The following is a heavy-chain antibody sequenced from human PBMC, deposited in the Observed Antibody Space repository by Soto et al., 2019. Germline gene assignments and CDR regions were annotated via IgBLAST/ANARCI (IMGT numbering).Heavy chain of an antibody. CDR2: IIPIFGTA. CDR3: ARGGDAGAYYYYGMDV. CDR1: GGTFSSYA. V-gene: IGHV1-69*13. Sequence: SVKVSCKASGGTFSSYAISWVRQAPGQGLEWMGGIIPIFGTANYAQKFQGRVTITADESTSTAYMELSSLRSEDTAVYYCARGGDAGAYYYYGMDVWGQGTTVTVSS. J-gene: IGHJ6*02. D-gene: IGHD3-16*01.